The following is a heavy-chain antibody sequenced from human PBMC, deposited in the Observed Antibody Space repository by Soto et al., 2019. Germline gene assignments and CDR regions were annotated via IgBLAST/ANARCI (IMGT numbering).Heavy chain of an antibody. CDR3: ARAKSLGITVTTLDAFAI. D-gene: IGHD1-20*01. CDR1: GGTFSSYA. J-gene: IGHJ3*02. CDR2: IIPIFGTA. V-gene: IGHV1-69*01. Sequence: QVQLVQSGAEVKKPGSSVKVSCKASGGTFSSYAISWVRQAPGQGLEWMGGIIPIFGTANYAQKFQGRVTITADESTSTAYMDLSSLRSEDTVVYYCARAKSLGITVTTLDAFAIWGQGTMVTVSS.